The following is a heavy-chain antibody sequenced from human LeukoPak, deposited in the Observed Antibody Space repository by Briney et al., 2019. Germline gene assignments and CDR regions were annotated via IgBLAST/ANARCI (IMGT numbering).Heavy chain of an antibody. CDR1: GFMFSDYT. Sequence: GGSLRLSCAGSGFMFSDYTMHWVRQAPGKGLEWVSVIYSGGSTYYADSVKGRFTISRDNSKNTLYLQMNSLRAEDTAVYYCARSSYYDSSGYYKGAFDIWGQGTMVTVSS. CDR2: IYSGGST. D-gene: IGHD3-22*01. J-gene: IGHJ3*02. CDR3: ARSSYYDSSGYYKGAFDI. V-gene: IGHV3-66*01.